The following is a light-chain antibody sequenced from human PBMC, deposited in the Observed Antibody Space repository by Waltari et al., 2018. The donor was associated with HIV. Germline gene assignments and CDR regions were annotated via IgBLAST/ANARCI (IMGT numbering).Light chain of an antibody. Sequence: IQMTQSPSTLSASIVDRVNITCRASQSAGTWLAWYQQKAGKAPDLLIYGASTLEHGVPLRFSGTGSGTEFTLTISDLQSDDIATYFCQQYNSGSRTFGPGTKV. CDR2: GAS. J-gene: IGKJ3*01. CDR3: QQYNSGSRT. CDR1: QSAGTW. V-gene: IGKV1-5*03.